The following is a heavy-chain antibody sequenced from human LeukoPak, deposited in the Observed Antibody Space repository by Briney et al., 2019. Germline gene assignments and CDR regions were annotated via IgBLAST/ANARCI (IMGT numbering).Heavy chain of an antibody. V-gene: IGHV3-48*01. D-gene: IGHD3-10*01. Sequence: GGSLRLSCADSGFTFSTSNMNWVRQAPGKGLEWISYITSSSATIYYADSVKGRFTISRDNAKNSLYLQMNSLRAEDTAVYYCAREGRGGAFDIWGQGTMVTVSS. CDR3: AREGRGGAFDI. CDR1: GFTFSTSN. CDR2: ITSSSATI. J-gene: IGHJ3*02.